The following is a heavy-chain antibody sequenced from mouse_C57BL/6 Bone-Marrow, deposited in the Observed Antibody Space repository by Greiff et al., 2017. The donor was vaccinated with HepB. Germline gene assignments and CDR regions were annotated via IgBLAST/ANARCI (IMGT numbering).Heavy chain of an antibody. J-gene: IGHJ1*03. CDR1: GYTFTSYW. D-gene: IGHD2-2*01. CDR2: IDPSDSYT. CDR3: ARKASTMVTTLWYFDV. Sequence: QVQLQQPGAELVMPGASVKLSCKASGYTFTSYWMHWVKQRPGQGLEWIGEIDPSDSYTNYNQKFKGKSTLTVDKSSSTAYMQLSSLTSEDSAVYYCARKASTMVTTLWYFDVWGTGTTVTVSS. V-gene: IGHV1-69*01.